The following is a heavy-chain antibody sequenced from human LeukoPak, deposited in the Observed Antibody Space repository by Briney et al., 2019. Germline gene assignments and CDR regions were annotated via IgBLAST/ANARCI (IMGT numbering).Heavy chain of an antibody. J-gene: IGHJ4*02. CDR2: IKQDGSEK. CDR1: GFTFGDYA. D-gene: IGHD6-25*01. CDR3: ARESAAHFDY. Sequence: PAGSLTLSCIASGFTFGDYAMSWFRQPPGRGREWVANIKQDGSEKYYVDSVKGRFTISRDNAKNSLYLQMNSLRAEDTAVYCCARESAAHFDYWGQGTLVTVSS. V-gene: IGHV3-7*01.